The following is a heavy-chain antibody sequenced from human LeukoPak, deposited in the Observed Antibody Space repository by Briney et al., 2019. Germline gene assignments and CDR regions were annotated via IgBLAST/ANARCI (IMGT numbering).Heavy chain of an antibody. CDR2: INPNSGGK. J-gene: IGHJ4*02. V-gene: IGHV1-2*02. CDR1: GYTFTGYY. CDR3: ARAFRVAAAGTWGY. Sequence: ASVTVSCKASGYTFTGYYMHWVGQAPGQGLEWMGWINPNSGGKNYAQKFQGRVTMTRDTSISTAYMELSRLRSDDTAVYYCARAFRVAAAGTWGYWGQGTLVPVSS. D-gene: IGHD6-13*01.